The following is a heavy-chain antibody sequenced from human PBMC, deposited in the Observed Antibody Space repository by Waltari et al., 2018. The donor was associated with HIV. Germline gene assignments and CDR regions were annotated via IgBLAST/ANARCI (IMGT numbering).Heavy chain of an antibody. CDR2: IIPMFGTV. V-gene: IGHV1-69*06. D-gene: IGHD2-15*01. CDR3: ARGGCSGGTCYSKSFDL. Sequence: QVQLVQSGAEVKKPESSVKVSCKASGGTFGSYTIPWVRQAPGQGPEWMVGIIPMFGTVTYAQKFQGRVTMTADKSTSTVYLELSSLRSEDTAVYYCARGGCSGGTCYSKSFDLWGQGTMVTVSS. J-gene: IGHJ3*01. CDR1: GGTFGSYT.